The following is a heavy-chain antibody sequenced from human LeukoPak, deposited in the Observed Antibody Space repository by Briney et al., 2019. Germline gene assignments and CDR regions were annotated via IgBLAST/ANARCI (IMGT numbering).Heavy chain of an antibody. V-gene: IGHV3-30*02. D-gene: IGHD6-13*01. CDR1: GFTFSSYG. J-gene: IGHJ4*02. CDR2: IRYDGSNK. Sequence: GGSLRLSCVASGFTFSSYGMHWVRQAPGRGLEWVAFIRYDGSNKYYVDSVKGRFTISKDNSKNTLYLQMNSLRAEDTTVYYCAKDSGYTSSWYFGDYWGQGTLVTVSS. CDR3: AKDSGYTSSWYFGDY.